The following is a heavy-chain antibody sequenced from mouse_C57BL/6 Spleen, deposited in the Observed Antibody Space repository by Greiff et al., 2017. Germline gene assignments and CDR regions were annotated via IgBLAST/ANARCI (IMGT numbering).Heavy chain of an antibody. J-gene: IGHJ1*03. V-gene: IGHV14-2*01. Sequence: VQLQQSGAELVKPGASVKLSCTASGFNIKDYYMHWVKQRPEQGLEWIGRIDPEDGETKYAPKFQGKATITADTSSNTAYLQLSSLTSEDSAVYDFARSNDSNYVWYFDVWGTGTTVTVSS. CDR3: ARSNDSNYVWYFDV. CDR2: IDPEDGET. CDR1: GFNIKDYY. D-gene: IGHD2-5*01.